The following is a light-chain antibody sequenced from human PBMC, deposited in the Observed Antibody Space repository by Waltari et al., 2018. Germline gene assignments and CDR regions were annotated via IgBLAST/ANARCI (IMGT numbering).Light chain of an antibody. CDR1: NIRVKS. V-gene: IGLV3-9*01. J-gene: IGLJ2*01. CDR3: QVWDKNSVI. Sequence: SYDLTHPPSLSVGLGQTATINCDGMNIRVKSVHWDLQRPGQAPVLVIYTDFNRPSGIPERFSGSNSGNTATLTVNRVEGGDEADYYCQVWDKNSVIFGGGTKLTVL. CDR2: TDF.